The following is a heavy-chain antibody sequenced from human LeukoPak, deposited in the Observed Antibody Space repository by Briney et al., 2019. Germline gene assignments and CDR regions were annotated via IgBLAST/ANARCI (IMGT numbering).Heavy chain of an antibody. CDR1: GFTFSSYA. J-gene: IGHJ6*02. V-gene: IGHV3-30-3*01. D-gene: IGHD6-19*01. CDR2: ISYDGSNK. Sequence: GRSLRLSCAASGFTFSSYAMRWVRQAPGKGLEWVAVISYDGSNKYYADSVKGRFTISRDNSKNTLYLQMNSLRAEDTAVYYCASSYSSGWSNYYGMDVWGQGTTVTVSS. CDR3: ASSYSSGWSNYYGMDV.